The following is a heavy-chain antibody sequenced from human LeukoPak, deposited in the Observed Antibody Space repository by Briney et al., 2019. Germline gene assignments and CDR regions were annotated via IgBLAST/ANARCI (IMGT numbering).Heavy chain of an antibody. J-gene: IGHJ3*02. CDR2: ISYDGSNK. Sequence: GGSLRLSCAASGFTFSDAWMSWVRQAPGKGLEWVAVISYDGSNKYYADSVKGRFTISRDNSKNTLYLQMNSLRAEDTAVYYCASEGIAAAADIWGQGTMVTVSS. V-gene: IGHV3-30*03. CDR1: GFTFSDAW. CDR3: ASEGIAAAADI. D-gene: IGHD6-13*01.